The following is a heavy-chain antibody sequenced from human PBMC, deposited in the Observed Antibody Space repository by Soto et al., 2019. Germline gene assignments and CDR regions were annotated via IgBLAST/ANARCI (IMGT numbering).Heavy chain of an antibody. V-gene: IGHV3-53*04. Sequence: EVQLVESGGGLVQPGGSLRLSCAASGFTVSSNYMSWVRQAPGKGLEWVSVIYSGGSTYYADSVKGRFTISRHNSKNTLYLQMNSLRAEDTAVYYCARYAVLTQRGAFDIWGQGTMVTVSS. CDR2: IYSGGST. CDR3: ARYAVLTQRGAFDI. D-gene: IGHD2-8*01. J-gene: IGHJ3*02. CDR1: GFTVSSNY.